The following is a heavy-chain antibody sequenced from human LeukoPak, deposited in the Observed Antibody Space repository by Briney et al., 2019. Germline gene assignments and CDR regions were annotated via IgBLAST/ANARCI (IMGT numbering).Heavy chain of an antibody. CDR3: ASHGSWRFDY. D-gene: IGHD5-24*01. Sequence: PGGSLRLSCAASGFTFSSYWISWVRQAPGKGLEWVANVKQDGSTKYYVDSVKGRFTISRDNAKNSLYLQMNSLRAEDTAVYFCASHGSWRFDYWGQGTLVTVSS. J-gene: IGHJ4*02. V-gene: IGHV3-7*01. CDR2: VKQDGSTK. CDR1: GFTFSSYW.